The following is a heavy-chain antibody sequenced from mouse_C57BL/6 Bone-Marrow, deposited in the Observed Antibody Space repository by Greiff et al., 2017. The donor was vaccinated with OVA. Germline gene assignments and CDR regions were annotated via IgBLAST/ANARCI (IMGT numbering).Heavy chain of an antibody. CDR3: ASLEYYGSKGFDV. CDR2: ISSGGSYT. V-gene: IGHV5-6*01. J-gene: IGHJ1*03. D-gene: IGHD1-1*01. Sequence: EVKLVESGGDLVKPGGSLKLSCAASGFTFSSYGMSWVRQTPDKRLEWVATISSGGSYTYYPDSVKGRFTISRDNAKNTLYLQMSSLKSEDTAMYDCASLEYYGSKGFDVWGTGTTVTVSA. CDR1: GFTFSSYG.